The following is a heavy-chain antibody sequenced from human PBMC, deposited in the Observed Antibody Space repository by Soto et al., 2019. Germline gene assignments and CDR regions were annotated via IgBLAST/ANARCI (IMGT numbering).Heavy chain of an antibody. Sequence: QITLKESGPTLVKPTQTLTLTCTFSGFSLSTSGVGVGWIRQPPGKAMEWLALIYWDDDKRYSPTQKTRLTMTKDPSKTPIVLTITNMDSVDTATSNCAHRREAGVYDYWGQGTLVTAS. V-gene: IGHV2-5*02. CDR3: AHRREAGVYDY. D-gene: IGHD3-16*01. J-gene: IGHJ4*02. CDR1: GFSLSTSGVG. CDR2: IYWDDDK.